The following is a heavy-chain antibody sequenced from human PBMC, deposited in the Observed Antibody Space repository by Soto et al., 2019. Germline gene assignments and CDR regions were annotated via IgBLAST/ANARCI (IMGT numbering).Heavy chain of an antibody. J-gene: IGHJ4*02. V-gene: IGHV3-48*01. D-gene: IGHD6-13*01. Sequence: QPGGSLRLSCAASGFTFSSYSMNWVRQAPGKWLEWVSYISSSSSTIYYADSVKGRFTISRDNSKNSLYLQMNSLRAEDTAVYYCAKDRWTAAAGTRGEFDYWGQGTLVNVSS. CDR3: AKDRWTAAAGTRGEFDY. CDR2: ISSSSSTI. CDR1: GFTFSSYS.